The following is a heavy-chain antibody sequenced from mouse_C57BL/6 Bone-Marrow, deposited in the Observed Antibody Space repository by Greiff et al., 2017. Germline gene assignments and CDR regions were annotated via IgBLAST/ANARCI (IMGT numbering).Heavy chain of an antibody. Sequence: DVKLVESGGGLVQPGGSMKLSCAASGFTFSDAWMDWVRQSPEKGLEWVAEIRNKANNHATYYASSVKGRFTISRAYSKRSVYRQMNSVRAEDAGIYYCSRGAYGSSYLWYFDGWGTGTTVTVSS. CDR1: GFTFSDAW. V-gene: IGHV6-6*01. D-gene: IGHD1-1*01. J-gene: IGHJ1*03. CDR2: IRNKANNHAT. CDR3: SRGAYGSSYLWYFDG.